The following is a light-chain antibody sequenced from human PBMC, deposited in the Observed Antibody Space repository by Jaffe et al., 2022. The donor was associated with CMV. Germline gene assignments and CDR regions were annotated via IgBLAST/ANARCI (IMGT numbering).Light chain of an antibody. J-gene: IGLJ3*02. CDR1: TGGVTHGHY. Sequence: QAVVTQEPSLTVSPGGTVILTCGSSTGGVTHGHYPYWFQQKPGQAPRTLIYDTSNKVSWTPARFSGSLLGGKAALTLSGAQPEDEADYYCFLIYPTGWVFGGGTTLTVL. V-gene: IGLV7-46*01. CDR3: FLIYPTGWV. CDR2: DTS.